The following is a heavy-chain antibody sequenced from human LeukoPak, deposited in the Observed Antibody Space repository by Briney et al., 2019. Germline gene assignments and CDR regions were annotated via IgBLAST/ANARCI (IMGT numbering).Heavy chain of an antibody. CDR2: ISGSGGST. CDR3: AKDIRWRYDSSGYYSY. D-gene: IGHD3-22*01. CDR1: AFTFSSYA. Sequence: PGGSLRLSCAASAFTFSSYAMSWVRQAPGKGLEWVSAISGSGGSTYYADSVKGRFTISRDNSKNTLYLQMNSLRAEDTAVYYCAKDIRWRYDSSGYYSYWGQGTLVTVSS. J-gene: IGHJ4*02. V-gene: IGHV3-23*01.